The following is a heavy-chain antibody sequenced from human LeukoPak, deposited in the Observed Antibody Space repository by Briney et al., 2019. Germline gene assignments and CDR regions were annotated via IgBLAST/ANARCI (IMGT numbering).Heavy chain of an antibody. D-gene: IGHD5-24*01. CDR1: GGSFSGYY. CDR2: INHSGST. CDR3: ARASWLQPYFFYF. Sequence: PSETLSLTCAVYGGSFSGYYWSWIRQPPGKGLEWIGEINHSGSTNYNPSLKSRVTISVDTSKNQFSLKLSSVTAADTAVYYCARASWLQPYFFYFWGQGTLVTVSS. V-gene: IGHV4-34*01. J-gene: IGHJ4*02.